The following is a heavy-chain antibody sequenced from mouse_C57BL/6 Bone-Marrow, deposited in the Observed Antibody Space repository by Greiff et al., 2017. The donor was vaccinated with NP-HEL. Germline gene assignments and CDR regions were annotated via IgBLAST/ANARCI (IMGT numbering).Heavy chain of an antibody. Sequence: QVQLKESGAELVRPGTSVKLSCKASGYAFTNYLIEWVKQRPGQGLEWIGVINPGSGGTNYNEKFKGKATLTADKASSTAYMQLSSLTSEDSEVYFCARGCNSNYGYFDVWGTGTTVTVSS. D-gene: IGHD2-5*01. CDR3: ARGCNSNYGYFDV. J-gene: IGHJ1*03. CDR2: INPGSGGT. CDR1: GYAFTNYL. V-gene: IGHV1-54*01.